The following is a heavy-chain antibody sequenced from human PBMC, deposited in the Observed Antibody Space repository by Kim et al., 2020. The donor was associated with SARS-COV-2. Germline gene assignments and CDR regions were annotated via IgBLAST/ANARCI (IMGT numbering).Heavy chain of an antibody. D-gene: IGHD3-10*01. J-gene: IGHJ3*02. CDR2: IIPIFGTA. Sequence: SVKVSCKASGGTFSSYAISWVRQAPGQGLEWMGGIIPIFGTANYAQKFQGRVTITADESTSTAYMELSSLRSEDTAVYYCARDRAPPDAFDIWGQGTMVTVSS. CDR3: ARDRAPPDAFDI. CDR1: GGTFSSYA. V-gene: IGHV1-69*13.